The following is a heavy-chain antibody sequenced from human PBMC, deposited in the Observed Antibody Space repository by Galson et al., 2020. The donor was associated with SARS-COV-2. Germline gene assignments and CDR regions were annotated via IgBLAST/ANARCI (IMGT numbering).Heavy chain of an antibody. J-gene: IGHJ2*01. CDR1: GGSISSGGYY. CDR3: ARVVSRRYWYFEL. D-gene: IGHD3-3*02. Sequence: ETSETLSLTCTVSGGSISSGGYYWSWIRQHPGKGLEWIGYIYYSGSTYYNPSLKSRVTISVDTSKNQFSLKLSSVTAADTAVYYCARVVSRRYWYFELWGRGTLVTVAS. V-gene: IGHV4-31*03. CDR2: IYYSGST.